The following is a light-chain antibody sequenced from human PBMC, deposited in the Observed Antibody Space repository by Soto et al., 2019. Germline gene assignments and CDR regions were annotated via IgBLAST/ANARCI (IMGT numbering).Light chain of an antibody. V-gene: IGKV3-15*01. Sequence: EIVLTQSPATLSVSPWEIATLSCRASQSISSNLAWYQQKPGQSPRLLIYGASSRATGVPVRFSGSGSGVAFTLTISGLQSEDFAVYHCQQYNQWPGTFGQGTKVDIK. J-gene: IGKJ1*01. CDR2: GAS. CDR3: QQYNQWPGT. CDR1: QSISSN.